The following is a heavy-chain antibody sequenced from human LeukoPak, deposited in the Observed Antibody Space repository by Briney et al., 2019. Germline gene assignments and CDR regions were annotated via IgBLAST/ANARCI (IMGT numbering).Heavy chain of an antibody. CDR1: GGSIRSGGYS. V-gene: IGHV4-30-2*01. Sequence: TLSLTCAVPGGSIRSGGYSWSWIRQPPGKGLEWIGYIYHSGSTYYNPPLKNRVTISVDRSKNQFALKLSSVTAADTAVYYCAGWSGDRSDAFDIWGQGTMVTVSS. CDR2: IYHSGST. J-gene: IGHJ3*02. CDR3: AGWSGDRSDAFDI. D-gene: IGHD3-3*01.